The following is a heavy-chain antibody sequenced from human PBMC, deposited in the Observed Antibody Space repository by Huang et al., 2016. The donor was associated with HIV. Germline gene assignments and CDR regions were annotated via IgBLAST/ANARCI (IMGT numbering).Heavy chain of an antibody. J-gene: IGHJ4*02. V-gene: IGHV1-46*01. CDR1: GYTFTTYH. CDR2: INPSGAST. CDR3: ARALLLFGLGSPLDF. D-gene: IGHD3-10*01. Sequence: QVQLVQSGAEVKKPGASVKISCKASGYTFTTYHMHGVRQAPGQGLEWMGMINPSGASTRYAQTFQGRVTMTSDTSTSTVYRELSSLTPEDTAVYYCARALLLFGLGSPLDFWGQGSLVTVSS.